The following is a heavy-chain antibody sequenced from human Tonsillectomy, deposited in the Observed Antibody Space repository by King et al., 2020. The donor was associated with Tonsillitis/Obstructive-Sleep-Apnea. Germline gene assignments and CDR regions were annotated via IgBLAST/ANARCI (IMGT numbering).Heavy chain of an antibody. V-gene: IGHV1-8*01. D-gene: IGHD2-2*02. CDR3: ARGISVLVPAAINRGY. Sequence: VQLVESGAEVKKPGASVKVSCKASGYTFTSYDINWVRQATGQGLEWMGWMNPNSGNTGYAQKFQGRVTMTRNTSISTAYMELSSLRSEDTAVYYCARGISVLVPAAINRGYWGQGTLVTVSS. J-gene: IGHJ4*02. CDR1: GYTFTSYD. CDR2: MNPNSGNT.